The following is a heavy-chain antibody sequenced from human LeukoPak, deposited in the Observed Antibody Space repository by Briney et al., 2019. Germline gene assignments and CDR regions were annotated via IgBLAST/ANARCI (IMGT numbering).Heavy chain of an antibody. D-gene: IGHD2-2*01. CDR2: IYYSGST. Sequence: PSETLSLTSTVSGGSTISYYWSWIRHPPGKGLEWIGYIYYSGSTNYNPSLKSRVTISVDTSKNQFSLKLSSVIAADTAVYYCARTTEGYCSSASCFGFSYSYYMDVWGKGTTVTISS. CDR3: ARTTEGYCSSASCFGFSYSYYMDV. J-gene: IGHJ6*03. V-gene: IGHV4-59*01. CDR1: GGSTISYY.